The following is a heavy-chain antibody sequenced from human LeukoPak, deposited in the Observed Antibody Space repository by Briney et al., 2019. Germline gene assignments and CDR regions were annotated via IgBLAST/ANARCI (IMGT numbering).Heavy chain of an antibody. CDR3: ARHINWGFDY. D-gene: IGHD7-27*01. Sequence: GGSLRLSCAPSGFTFSNFWMSWVRQAPGKGLEWVANIKPDGSEKYYADSVKGRFTISRDNAKNSLYLQMNSLRAEDTAVYYCARHINWGFDYWGQGTPVTVSS. J-gene: IGHJ4*02. V-gene: IGHV3-7*01. CDR1: GFTFSNFW. CDR2: IKPDGSEK.